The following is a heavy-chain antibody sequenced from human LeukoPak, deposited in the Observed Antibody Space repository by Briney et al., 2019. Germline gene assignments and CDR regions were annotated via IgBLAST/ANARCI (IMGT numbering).Heavy chain of an antibody. CDR2: INHSGST. Sequence: PSETLSLTCAVYGGSFSGYYWSWIRQPPGKGLEWIGEINHSGSTNYNPSLKSRVTISVDTSKNQFSLKLSSVTAADTAVYYYANRGIAAAGTYYYYYMDVWGKGTTVTVSS. V-gene: IGHV4-34*01. CDR3: ANRGIAAAGTYYYYYMDV. CDR1: GGSFSGYY. D-gene: IGHD6-13*01. J-gene: IGHJ6*03.